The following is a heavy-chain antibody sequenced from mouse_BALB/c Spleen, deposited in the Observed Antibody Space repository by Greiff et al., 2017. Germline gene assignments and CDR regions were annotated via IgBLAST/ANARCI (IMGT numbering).Heavy chain of an antibody. CDR2: ISYSGST. V-gene: IGHV3-2*02. D-gene: IGHD2-4*01. CDR1: GYSITSDYA. CDR3: ARHYDFFAY. Sequence: VQPQQSGPGLVKPSQSLSLTCTVTGYSITSDYAWNWIRQFPGNKLEWMGYISYSGSTSYNPSLKSRISITRDTSKNQFFLQLNSVTTEDTATYYCARHYDFFAYWGQGTLVTVSA. J-gene: IGHJ3*01.